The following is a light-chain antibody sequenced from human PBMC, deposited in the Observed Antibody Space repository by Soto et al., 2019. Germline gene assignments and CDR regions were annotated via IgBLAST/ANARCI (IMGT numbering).Light chain of an antibody. CDR1: SSDVGGYNY. V-gene: IGLV2-11*01. CDR2: DVS. Sequence: QSVLTQPRSVSGSPGHSVTLSCTGTSSDVGGYNYISWYQHHPGKAPKVMIYDVSKRPSGVPDRFSGSKSGNTVSLTISGLQAEDEADYYCCSYAGSNNFYVFGTGTKLTVL. J-gene: IGLJ1*01. CDR3: CSYAGSNNFYV.